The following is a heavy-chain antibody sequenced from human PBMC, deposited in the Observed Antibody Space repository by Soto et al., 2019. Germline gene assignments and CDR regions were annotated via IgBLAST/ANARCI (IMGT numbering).Heavy chain of an antibody. Sequence: SETLSLTCAVYGGSFCGSYWGWIRKHPGQGLEWIGEINHSGSTNYNPSLKSRVTISVDTSKNQFSLKLSSVTAADTAVYYCARGLGGYSSRVLSGTFDYWGQGTLVTVS. CDR3: ARGLGGYSSRVLSGTFDY. J-gene: IGHJ4*02. CDR2: INHSGST. CDR1: GGSFCGSY. V-gene: IGHV4-34*01. D-gene: IGHD6-13*01.